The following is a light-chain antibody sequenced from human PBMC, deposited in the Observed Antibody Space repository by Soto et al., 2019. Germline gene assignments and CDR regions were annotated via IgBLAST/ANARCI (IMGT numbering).Light chain of an antibody. Sequence: QSALTQPASVSGSPGQSITISCSGTSSDVGGYNYVSWYQQHPGKAPKLMIYEVSDRPSGVSIRFSASKSGNTASLTISGLQAEDEADYYCSSYTSSSTVVFGGGTQLTVL. CDR1: SSDVGGYNY. CDR3: SSYTSSSTVV. J-gene: IGLJ2*01. V-gene: IGLV2-14*01. CDR2: EVS.